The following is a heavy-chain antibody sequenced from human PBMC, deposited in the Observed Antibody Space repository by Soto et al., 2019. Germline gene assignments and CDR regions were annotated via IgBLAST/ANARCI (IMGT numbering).Heavy chain of an antibody. CDR3: ARHRDCSSTSCYVVAVNGMDV. D-gene: IGHD2-2*01. V-gene: IGHV5-51*01. CDR2: IYPGDSDT. J-gene: IGHJ6*02. Sequence: PGESLKISCKGSGYSFTSYWIGWVRQMPGKGLEWMGIIYPGDSDTRYSPSFQGQVTISADKSISTAYLQWSSLKASDTAMYYCARHRDCSSTSCYVVAVNGMDVWGQGTTVTVSS. CDR1: GYSFTSYW.